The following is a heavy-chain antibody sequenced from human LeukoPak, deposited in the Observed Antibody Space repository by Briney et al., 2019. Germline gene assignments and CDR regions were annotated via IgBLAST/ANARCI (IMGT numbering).Heavy chain of an antibody. CDR1: GFTFSTYS. Sequence: GGSLRLSCAGSGFTFSTYSMNWVRQAPGKGLEWVSSISSGGSYIYYADSVKGRFTISRDNAKNSLYLQMNSLRAEDTAVYYCARDLDDYVWGSYRGPDAFDIWGQGIMVTVSS. J-gene: IGHJ3*02. CDR3: ARDLDDYVWGSYRGPDAFDI. V-gene: IGHV3-21*01. D-gene: IGHD3-16*02. CDR2: ISSGGSYI.